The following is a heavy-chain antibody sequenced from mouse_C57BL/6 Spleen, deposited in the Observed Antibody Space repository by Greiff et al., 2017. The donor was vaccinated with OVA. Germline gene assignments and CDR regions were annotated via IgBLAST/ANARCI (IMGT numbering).Heavy chain of an antibody. CDR3: ARRGNWAFDY. CDR2: IYPRSGNT. D-gene: IGHD4-1*01. CDR1: GYTFTSYG. J-gene: IGHJ2*01. Sequence: VQLVESGAELARPGASVKLSCKASGYTFTSYGISWVKQRTGQGLEWIGEIYPRSGNTYYNEKFKGKATLTADKSSSTAYMELRSLTSEDSGVYFCARRGNWAFDYGGQGTTLTVSS. V-gene: IGHV1-81*01.